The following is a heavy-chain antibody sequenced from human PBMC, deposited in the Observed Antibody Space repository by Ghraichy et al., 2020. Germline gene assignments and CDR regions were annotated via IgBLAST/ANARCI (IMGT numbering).Heavy chain of an antibody. CDR1: GYTFTGYY. J-gene: IGHJ4*02. Sequence: VKVSCKASGYTFTGYYMHWVRQAPGQGLEWMGWINPNSGGTNYAQKFQGRVTMTRDTSISTAYMELSRLRSDDTAVYYCAREDLRGFHYFDYWGQGTLVTVSS. CDR2: INPNSGGT. D-gene: IGHD4-17*01. V-gene: IGHV1-2*02. CDR3: AREDLRGFHYFDY.